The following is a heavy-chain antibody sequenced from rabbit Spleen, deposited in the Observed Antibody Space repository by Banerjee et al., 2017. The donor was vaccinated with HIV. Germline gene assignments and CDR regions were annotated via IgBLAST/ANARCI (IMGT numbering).Heavy chain of an antibody. J-gene: IGHJ4*01. CDR1: GFDFSSYY. CDR3: VRDLVGVIGWNFIL. CDR2: IDPVFGST. D-gene: IGHD1-1*01. V-gene: IGHV1S7*01. Sequence: QLEESGGDLVKPEGSLTLTCTASGFDFSSYYMTWVRQAPGKGLEWTGYIDPVFGSTYYANWVNGRFTISSHNAQNTLYLQLSSLTAADTATYFCVRDLVGVIGWNFILWGPGTLVTVS.